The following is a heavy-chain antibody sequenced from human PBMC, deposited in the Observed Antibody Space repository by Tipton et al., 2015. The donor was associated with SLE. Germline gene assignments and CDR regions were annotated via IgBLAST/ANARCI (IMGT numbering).Heavy chain of an antibody. V-gene: IGHV4-39*07. J-gene: IGHJ4*02. Sequence: TLSLTCTVSGGSISSGSYYWSWIRQPPGKGLEWIGSIYHSGNTYYNPSLKSRVSIAVDTSKNQFSLKLSSVTAADTAVYYCARTGIAAAVDYWGQGTLVTVSS. CDR2: IYHSGNT. D-gene: IGHD6-13*01. CDR1: GGSISSGSYY. CDR3: ARTGIAAAVDY.